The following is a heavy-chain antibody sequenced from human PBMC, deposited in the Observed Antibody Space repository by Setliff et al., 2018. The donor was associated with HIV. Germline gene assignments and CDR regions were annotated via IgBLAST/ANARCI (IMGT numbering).Heavy chain of an antibody. CDR3: ARGIIATPGTT. Sequence: TLSLTCTVSGGSISSHYWSWIRLPPGKGLEWIGTIYYNGNTNYNPSLKSRVAISVDTSKNLFSLKLTSVTPADTAVYYCARGIIATPGTTWGQGTLVTVSS. CDR1: GGSISSHY. CDR2: IYYNGNT. V-gene: IGHV4-59*11. J-gene: IGHJ1*01. D-gene: IGHD6-13*01.